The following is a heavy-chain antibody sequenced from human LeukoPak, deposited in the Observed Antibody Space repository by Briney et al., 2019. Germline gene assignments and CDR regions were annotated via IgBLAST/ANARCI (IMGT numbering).Heavy chain of an antibody. Sequence: GASVKVSCKASGGTFSSYTISWVRQAPGQGLEWMGRIIPILGIANYAQKFQGRVTITADESTGTAYMELSSLRSEDTAVYYCARAWSGYYSSRNWFDPWGQGTLVTVSS. CDR1: GGTFSSYT. J-gene: IGHJ5*02. D-gene: IGHD3-3*01. CDR3: ARAWSGYYSSRNWFDP. CDR2: IIPILGIA. V-gene: IGHV1-69*02.